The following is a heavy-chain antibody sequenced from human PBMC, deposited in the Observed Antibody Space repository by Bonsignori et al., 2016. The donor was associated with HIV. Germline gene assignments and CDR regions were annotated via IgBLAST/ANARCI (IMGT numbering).Heavy chain of an antibody. CDR3: ASGGSYPWYFDY. J-gene: IGHJ4*02. V-gene: IGHV1-18*01. D-gene: IGHD1-26*01. Sequence: WVRQAPGQGLEWMGWISAYNGNTNYAQKLQGRVTMTTDTSTSTAYMELRSLRSDDTAVYYCASGGSYPWYFDYWGQGTLVTVSS. CDR2: ISAYNGNT.